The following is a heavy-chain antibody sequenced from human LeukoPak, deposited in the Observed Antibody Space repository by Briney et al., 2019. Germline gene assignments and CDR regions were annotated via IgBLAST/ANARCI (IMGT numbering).Heavy chain of an antibody. CDR3: ARSLYDSSGYYYFSY. CDR2: IIPILGIA. D-gene: IGHD3-22*01. J-gene: IGHJ4*02. V-gene: IGHV1-69*04. Sequence: ASVKVSCKASGGTFSSYAISWVRQAPGQGLEWMGRIIPILGIANYAQKFQGRVTITADKSTSTAYMELSSLRSEDTAVYYCARSLYDSSGYYYFSYWGQGTLVTVSS. CDR1: GGTFSSYA.